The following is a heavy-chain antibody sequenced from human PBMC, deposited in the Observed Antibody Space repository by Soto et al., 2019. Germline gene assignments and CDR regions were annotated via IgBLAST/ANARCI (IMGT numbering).Heavy chain of an antibody. J-gene: IGHJ5*02. V-gene: IGHV4-59*01. CDR3: ARAPRVYCSGGSCLRWFGP. CDR1: GGSISSDY. D-gene: IGHD2-15*01. Sequence: SETLSLTCTVSGGSISSDYWSWIRQPPGKGLEWIGYIYYSGSTNYNPSLKSRVTISVDTSKNHFFLKLNFVTAADTAVYYCARAPRVYCSGGSCLRWFGPWGQGTQVTVSS. CDR2: IYYSGST.